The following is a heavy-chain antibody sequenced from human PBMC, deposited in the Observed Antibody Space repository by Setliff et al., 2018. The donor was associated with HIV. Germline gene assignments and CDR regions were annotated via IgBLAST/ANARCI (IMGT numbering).Heavy chain of an antibody. CDR3: AREGSINDIFTGGYMDV. D-gene: IGHD3-9*01. J-gene: IGHJ6*03. Sequence: GGSLRLSCAASGFTFSNYAAHWVRQAPGKGLEWVAFISYDGSTKFYADSVKGRFTISRDNSKNTLYLQMNSLRAEDTAVYYCAREGSINDIFTGGYMDVWGKGTTVTVSS. CDR2: ISYDGSTK. CDR1: GFTFSNYA. V-gene: IGHV3-30*04.